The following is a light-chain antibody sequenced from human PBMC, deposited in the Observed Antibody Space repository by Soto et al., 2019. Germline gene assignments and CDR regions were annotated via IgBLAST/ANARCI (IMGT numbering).Light chain of an antibody. CDR2: AAS. CDR3: QHRSSWPRS. Sequence: VIWMTQSPSLLSASTGDRVTISCRMSQGISSYLAWYQQKPGKAPELLIYAASTLQSGVPSRFSGSGSGTAFSLSVSSLEPDDFAVYYCQHRSSWPRSFGRGTKVEV. CDR1: QGISSY. J-gene: IGKJ1*01. V-gene: IGKV1D-8*03.